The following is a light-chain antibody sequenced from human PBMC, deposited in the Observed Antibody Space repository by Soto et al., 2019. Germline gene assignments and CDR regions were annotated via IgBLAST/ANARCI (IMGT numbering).Light chain of an antibody. CDR1: QSVSNNY. V-gene: IGKV3D-20*02. CDR2: DAS. CDR3: QHFNNWPPELT. J-gene: IGKJ4*01. Sequence: EIVLTQSPGTLSLSPGERATLSCRASQSVSNNYLAWYQQKPGQAPRLLIYDASSRATGIPDRFSGSGSGTDFTLTISSLQSEDFATYYCQHFNNWPPELTFGGGTKVDIK.